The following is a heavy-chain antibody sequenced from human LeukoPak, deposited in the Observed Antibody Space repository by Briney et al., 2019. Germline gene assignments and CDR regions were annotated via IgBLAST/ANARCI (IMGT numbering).Heavy chain of an antibody. V-gene: IGHV3-33*01. J-gene: IGHJ3*02. CDR3: ARDSWFDSSGYSGAFDI. CDR1: GFTFSNYG. Sequence: GRSLRLSCAASGFTFSNYGMHWVRQAPGKGLEWVAVTCYDGSNKYNVDSVKGRFTISRDNTKNTLYLQLNSLRAEDTAVYYCARDSWFDSSGYSGAFDIWGQGTMVIVAS. CDR2: TCYDGSNK. D-gene: IGHD6-19*01.